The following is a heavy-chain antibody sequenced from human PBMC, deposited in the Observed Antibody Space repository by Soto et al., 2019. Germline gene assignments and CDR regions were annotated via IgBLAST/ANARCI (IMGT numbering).Heavy chain of an antibody. CDR1: GYTFTNYG. CDR2: ISAYNGNT. J-gene: IGHJ5*02. Sequence: ASVKVSWKAPGYTFTNYGISWVRQAPGQGLEWMGWISAYNGNTKYAQKLQGRVTMTTDTSTSTAYMELRSLRSDDTAVYYCARGVGSGSYYNQYNWFDPWGQGTLVTVSS. V-gene: IGHV1-18*01. D-gene: IGHD3-10*01. CDR3: ARGVGSGSYYNQYNWFDP.